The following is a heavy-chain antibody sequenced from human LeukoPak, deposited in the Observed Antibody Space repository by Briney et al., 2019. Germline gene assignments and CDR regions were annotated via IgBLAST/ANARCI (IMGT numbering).Heavy chain of an antibody. J-gene: IGHJ3*02. D-gene: IGHD2-15*01. Sequence: PSETLSLTCTVSGGSISTSYWSWIRQPPGKGLEWIGYIYYSDSTNHNPSLKSRVTISVDTSKNQYSLKLSSVTAAHTAVYCCARGPQYCSDGSCYSYAFDIWGQGTMVTVSS. CDR1: GGSISTSY. CDR2: IYYSDST. V-gene: IGHV4-59*01. CDR3: ARGPQYCSDGSCYSYAFDI.